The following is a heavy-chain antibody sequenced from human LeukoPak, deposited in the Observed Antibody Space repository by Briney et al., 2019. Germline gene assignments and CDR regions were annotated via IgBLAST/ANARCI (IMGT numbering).Heavy chain of an antibody. CDR3: ATGDNCSSTSCYYYYYYGMDV. Sequence: SSVKVSCKASGGTFSSYAISWVRQAPGQGREWMGGIIPIFGTANYAQKFQGRVTITADESTSTAYMELSSLRSEDTAVYYCATGDNCSSTSCYYYYYYGMDVWGQGTTVTVSS. CDR1: GGTFSSYA. D-gene: IGHD2-2*01. J-gene: IGHJ6*02. V-gene: IGHV1-69*13. CDR2: IIPIFGTA.